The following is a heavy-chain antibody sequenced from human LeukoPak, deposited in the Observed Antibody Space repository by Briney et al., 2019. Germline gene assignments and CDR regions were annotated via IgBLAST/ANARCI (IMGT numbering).Heavy chain of an antibody. CDR1: GGSISSYY. Sequence: SETLSLTCTVSGGSISSYYWSWIRQPPGKGLEWIGYIYYSGRTNYNPSLKSRVTISVDTSKNQFSLKLSSVTAADTAVYYCASSSVLRYFDWLPMPFDYWGQGTLVTVSS. V-gene: IGHV4-59*01. J-gene: IGHJ4*02. D-gene: IGHD3-9*01. CDR3: ASSSVLRYFDWLPMPFDY. CDR2: IYYSGRT.